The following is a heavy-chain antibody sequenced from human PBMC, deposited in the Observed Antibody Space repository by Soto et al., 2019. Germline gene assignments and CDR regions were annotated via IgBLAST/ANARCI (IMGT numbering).Heavy chain of an antibody. J-gene: IGHJ6*02. CDR1: GFTFSSYG. CDR2: ISYDGSNK. Sequence: ESGGGVVQPGRSLRHSCAASGFTFSSYGMHWVRQAPGKGLEWVAVISYDGSNKYYADSVKGRFTISRDNSKNTLYLQMNSLRAEDTAVYYCAKEDLSSGDGMDVWGQGTTVTVSS. V-gene: IGHV3-30*18. CDR3: AKEDLSSGDGMDV. D-gene: IGHD6-19*01.